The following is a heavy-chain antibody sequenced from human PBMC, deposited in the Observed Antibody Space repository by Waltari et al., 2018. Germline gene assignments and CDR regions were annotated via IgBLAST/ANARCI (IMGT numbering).Heavy chain of an antibody. CDR2: IYYSGST. V-gene: IGHV4-59*01. J-gene: IGHJ4*02. CDR1: GGSISSYY. Sequence: QVQLQESGPGLVKPSETLSLTCTVTGGSISSYYWSWIRQPPGKGLEWIGYIYYSGSTNYNPSLKSRVTISVDTSKNQFSLKLSSVTAADTAVYYCARRRDYFDYWGQGTLVTVSS. CDR3: ARRRDYFDY.